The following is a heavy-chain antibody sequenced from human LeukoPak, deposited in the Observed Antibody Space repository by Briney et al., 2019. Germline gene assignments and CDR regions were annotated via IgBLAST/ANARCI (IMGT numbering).Heavy chain of an antibody. V-gene: IGHV3-23*01. CDR3: ENNWELLQTGHDFFDI. Sequence: GGSLRLSCAASGFTFSSYAMNWVRQAPGKGLEWVSAISGSGGSTYYADSVKGRFTISRDNSKNTLYLQMNSLRAEDTAVYYCENNWELLQTGHDFFDIWGQGTMVTVSS. D-gene: IGHD1-26*01. CDR1: GFTFSSYA. J-gene: IGHJ3*02. CDR2: ISGSGGST.